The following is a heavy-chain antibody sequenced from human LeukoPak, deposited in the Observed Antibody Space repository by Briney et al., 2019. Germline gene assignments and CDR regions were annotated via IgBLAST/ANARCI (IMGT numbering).Heavy chain of an antibody. Sequence: GGSLRLSCAASGFTFSSYWMSWVRQAPGKGLEWVTNIKQDGSEKYYIDSVKGRFTISRDNSKNSLYLQMNSLRTEDTALYYCAKGGVVVTTMTDYWGQGTLVTVSS. J-gene: IGHJ4*02. D-gene: IGHD2-21*02. V-gene: IGHV3-7*03. CDR2: IKQDGSEK. CDR3: AKGGVVVTTMTDY. CDR1: GFTFSSYW.